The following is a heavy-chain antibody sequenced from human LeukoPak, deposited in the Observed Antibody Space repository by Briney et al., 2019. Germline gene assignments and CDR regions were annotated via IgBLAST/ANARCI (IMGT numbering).Heavy chain of an antibody. Sequence: ASVKVSCKASDYTFTTYGLSWWRQAPGQGLEWMGWISAYNGNTNYAQKLQGRVTMTTDTSTSTAYMELRSLRSDDTAVYYCASYQNASQQRKSLVYLGDGTLVTVSS. V-gene: IGHV1-18*01. D-gene: IGHD6-25*01. CDR3: ASYQNASQQRKSLVY. J-gene: IGHJ4*01. CDR1: DYTFTTYG. CDR2: ISAYNGNT.